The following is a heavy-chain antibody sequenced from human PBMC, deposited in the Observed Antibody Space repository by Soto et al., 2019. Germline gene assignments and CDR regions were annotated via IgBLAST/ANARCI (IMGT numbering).Heavy chain of an antibody. CDR3: ATNDIAAAEGVRPFDP. Sequence: QVQLVQSGAEVKKPGASVKVSCKVSGYTLTELSMHWVRQAPGKGLEWMGGFDPEDGETIYAQKFQGRVTMTEDTSTDTAYMELSSLRSEDTAVYYCATNDIAAAEGVRPFDPWGQGTLVTVSS. D-gene: IGHD6-13*01. CDR1: GYTLTELS. J-gene: IGHJ5*02. CDR2: FDPEDGET. V-gene: IGHV1-24*01.